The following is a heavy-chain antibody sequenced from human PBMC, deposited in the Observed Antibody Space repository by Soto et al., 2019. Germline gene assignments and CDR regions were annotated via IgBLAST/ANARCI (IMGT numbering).Heavy chain of an antibody. J-gene: IGHJ3*02. D-gene: IGHD1-26*01. CDR1: GGSISHYY. V-gene: IGHV4-59*08. Sequence: QVQLQESGPGLVKPSETLSLTCAVSGGSISHYYWSWIRQPPGKGLEWIGNIADTGSTNYNASLSSRVTLSVDTSTNQFSLGLRSVTAADTAVYYCTRRGGFPLALDTWGQGTMVTVSS. CDR2: IADTGST. CDR3: TRRGGFPLALDT.